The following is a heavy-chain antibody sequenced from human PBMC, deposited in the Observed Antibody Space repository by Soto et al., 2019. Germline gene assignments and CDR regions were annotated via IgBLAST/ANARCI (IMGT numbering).Heavy chain of an antibody. J-gene: IGHJ4*02. Sequence: QLHLQESGPGLVKPSETLSLTCTVSGVSISSSSYCWGWVRQPPGKGLEWIGSICHTGSTYYSPSLKSRVNISVDSSKSQISLKVNSVTAADTAVHYCTREWQQLGTPFDYWGQGTLVTVSS. CDR1: GVSISSSSYC. CDR2: ICHTGST. D-gene: IGHD6-13*01. CDR3: TREWQQLGTPFDY. V-gene: IGHV4-39*02.